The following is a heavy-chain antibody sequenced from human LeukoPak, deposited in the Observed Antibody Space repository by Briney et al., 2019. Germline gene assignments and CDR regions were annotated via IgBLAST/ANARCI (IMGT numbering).Heavy chain of an antibody. Sequence: SETLSLTCAVYGGSFSGYYWSWIRQPPGKGLEWIGEINHSGSTYYNPSLKSRVTISVDTSKNQFSLKLSSVTAADTAVYYCARDPKVGATKDYYYGMDVWGQGTTVTVSS. D-gene: IGHD1-26*01. V-gene: IGHV4-34*01. CDR1: GGSFSGYY. CDR3: ARDPKVGATKDYYYGMDV. J-gene: IGHJ6*02. CDR2: INHSGST.